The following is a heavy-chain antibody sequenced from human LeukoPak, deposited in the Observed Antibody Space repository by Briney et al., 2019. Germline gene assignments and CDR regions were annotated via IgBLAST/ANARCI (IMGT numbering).Heavy chain of an antibody. CDR1: GFTFSSYE. V-gene: IGHV3-48*03. CDR2: ISTSVSTI. D-gene: IGHD1-26*01. Sequence: GGSLRLSCAASGFTFSSYEMNWVRQAPGKGLEWVSYISTSVSTIYYADSVKGGFTIPTENTKNSLYLQMNSLRAEATAVYYCPSAGGSYYITWFDPWGQGPLVTVSS. J-gene: IGHJ5*02. CDR3: PSAGGSYYITWFDP.